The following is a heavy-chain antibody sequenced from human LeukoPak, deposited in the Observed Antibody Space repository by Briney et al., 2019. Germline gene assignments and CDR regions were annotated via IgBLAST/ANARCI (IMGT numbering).Heavy chain of an antibody. D-gene: IGHD3-3*01. J-gene: IGHJ6*03. Sequence: TSETLSLTCAVYGGSFSGYYWSWIRQPPGKGLEWIGEINHSGSTNCNPSLKSRVTISVDTSKNQFSLKLSSVTAADTAVYYCAREKYYDFWSGYFYYYYYMDVWGKGTTVTVSS. V-gene: IGHV4-34*01. CDR3: AREKYYDFWSGYFYYYYYMDV. CDR1: GGSFSGYY. CDR2: INHSGST.